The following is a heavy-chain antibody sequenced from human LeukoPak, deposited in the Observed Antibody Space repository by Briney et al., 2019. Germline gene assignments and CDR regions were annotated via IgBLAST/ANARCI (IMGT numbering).Heavy chain of an antibody. CDR2: IYWDDDK. V-gene: IGHV2-5*02. CDR3: AHRPSRYDILTGYYSFDY. D-gene: IGHD3-9*01. Sequence: SGPTLVKPTQTLTLTCTFSGFSLSTSGVGVGWIRQPPGKALEWLALIYWDDDKRYSPSLKSRLTITKDTSKNQVVLTMTKMDPVDTATYYCAHRPSRYDILTGYYSFDYWGQGTLVTVSS. J-gene: IGHJ4*02. CDR1: GFSLSTSGVG.